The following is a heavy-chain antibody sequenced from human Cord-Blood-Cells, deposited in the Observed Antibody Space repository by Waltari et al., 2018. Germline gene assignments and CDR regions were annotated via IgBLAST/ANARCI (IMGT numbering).Heavy chain of an antibody. D-gene: IGHD6-19*01. CDR1: GGSISSSSYY. V-gene: IGHV4-39*01. CDR3: AKYSSVSYWYFDR. J-gene: IGHJ2*01. Sequence: QLQLQESGPGLVKPSETLSLTCTVSGGSISSSSYYWGWIRQPPGKGLEWIGSIYYSGSTYYNPSLKGRVTISVDTSKNQFSLKLSSVTAADTAVYYCAKYSSVSYWYFDRWRRGTLVTVSS. CDR2: IYYSGST.